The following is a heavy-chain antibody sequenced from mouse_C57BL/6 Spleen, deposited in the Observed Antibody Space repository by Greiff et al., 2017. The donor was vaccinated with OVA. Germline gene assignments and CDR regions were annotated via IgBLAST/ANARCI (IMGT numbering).Heavy chain of an antibody. J-gene: IGHJ2*01. CDR3: ARANWAYFDY. V-gene: IGHV3-1*01. Sequence: DVKLVESGPGMVKPSQSLSLTCTVTGYSITSGYDWHWIRHFPGNKLEWMGYISYSGSTNYNPSLKSRISITHDTSKNHFFLKLNSVTTEDTATYYCARANWAYFDYWGQGTTLTVSS. D-gene: IGHD4-1*01. CDR2: ISYSGST. CDR1: GYSITSGYD.